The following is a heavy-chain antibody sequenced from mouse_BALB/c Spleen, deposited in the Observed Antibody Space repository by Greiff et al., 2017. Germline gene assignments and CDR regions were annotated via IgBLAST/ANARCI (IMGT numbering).Heavy chain of an antibody. D-gene: IGHD2-12*01. CDR2: ISSGGSYT. CDR1: GFTFSSYT. Sequence: DVMLVESGGGLVKPGGSLKLSCAASGFTFSSYTMSWVRQTPEKRLEWVATISSGGSYTYYPDSVKGRFTISRDNAKNTLYLQMSSLKSEDTAMYYCTRDYETGFAYWGQGTLVTVSA. CDR3: TRDYETGFAY. J-gene: IGHJ3*01. V-gene: IGHV5-6-4*01.